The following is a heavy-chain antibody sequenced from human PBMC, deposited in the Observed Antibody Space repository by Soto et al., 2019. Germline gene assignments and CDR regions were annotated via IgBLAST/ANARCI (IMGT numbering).Heavy chain of an antibody. V-gene: IGHV3-30-3*01. CDR1: GFIFSGSA. D-gene: IGHD1-1*01. CDR2: ISYDGNYK. CDR3: ARPYSTYWYFDL. J-gene: IGHJ2*01. Sequence: PGGSLRLSCAASGFIFSGSAMHWVRQAPGKGLECVAIISYDGNYKYYADSVTGRFTISRDNSKNTLYLQMNSLRPEDTAVYYCARPYSTYWYFDLWGRGTLVTVSS.